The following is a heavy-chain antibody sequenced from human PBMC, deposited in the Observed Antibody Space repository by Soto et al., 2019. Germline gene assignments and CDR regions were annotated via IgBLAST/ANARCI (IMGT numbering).Heavy chain of an antibody. D-gene: IGHD1-26*01. J-gene: IGHJ4*02. CDR3: ARDLAKGGGSAGFDY. Sequence: ASVKVSCKASGYTVTVYYMHWVRQAPGQGLEWMGWINPKSGGTMYPQKFQGRVTMTWDTSISTAYMALTRLRSDDTDVYYCARDLAKGGGSAGFDYWGQGTLVTVSS. CDR1: GYTVTVYY. CDR2: INPKSGGT. V-gene: IGHV1-2*02.